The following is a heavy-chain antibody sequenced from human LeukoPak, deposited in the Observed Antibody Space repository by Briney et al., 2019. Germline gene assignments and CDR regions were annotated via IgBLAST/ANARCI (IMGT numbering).Heavy chain of an antibody. CDR2: FYSGGNT. V-gene: IGHV3-53*01. CDR1: GFTVSTNY. Sequence: GGSLRLSCVASGFTVSTNYMSWVRQAPGKGLEWVSVFYSGGNTYYADSVKGRFTISRDTSKNTLYLQIDSLRAEDTAVYYCARGGGAYCGDDCRRTFDYWGQGTLVTVSS. D-gene: IGHD2-21*02. CDR3: ARGGGAYCGDDCRRTFDY. J-gene: IGHJ4*02.